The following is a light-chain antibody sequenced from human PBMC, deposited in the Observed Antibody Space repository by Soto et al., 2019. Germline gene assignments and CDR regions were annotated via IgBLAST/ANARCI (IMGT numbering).Light chain of an antibody. V-gene: IGLV1-51*01. Sequence: QSVLTQPPSVSAAPGQKVTISCSGSSSNIGNNYASWYQHLSGTAPKLLIYDNNKRPSGIPDRFSGSKSGTSATLGITGLQTGDEAHYYCGTWDNSLSVLYVFGTGTKVTVL. J-gene: IGLJ1*01. CDR1: SSNIGNNY. CDR3: GTWDNSLSVLYV. CDR2: DNN.